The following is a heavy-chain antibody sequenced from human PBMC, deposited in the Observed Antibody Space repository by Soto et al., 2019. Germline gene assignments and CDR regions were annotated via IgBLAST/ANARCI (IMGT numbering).Heavy chain of an antibody. Sequence: QVQLVESGGGVVQPGRSLRLSCAASGFTFSSYAMHWVRQAPGKGLEWVAVISYDGSNKYYADSVKGRCTISRDNSQNPLYLQMNCLRAEDTAVYYCARGSVGYSSSWYGGAFDIWGQGRMVTVSS. CDR1: GFTFSSYA. CDR2: ISYDGSNK. J-gene: IGHJ3*02. CDR3: ARGSVGYSSSWYGGAFDI. D-gene: IGHD6-13*01. V-gene: IGHV3-30-3*01.